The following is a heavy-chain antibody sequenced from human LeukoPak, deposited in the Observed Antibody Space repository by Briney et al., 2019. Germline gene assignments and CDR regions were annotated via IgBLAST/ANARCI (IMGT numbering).Heavy chain of an antibody. Sequence: GGSLRLSCAASGFTFSSYGMHWVRQAPGKGLEGVAFIRYDGSNKYYADSVKGRFTISRDNSKNTLYLQMNSLRAEDTAVYYCAKWLGSGSAYYFDYWGQGTLVTVSS. CDR2: IRYDGSNK. D-gene: IGHD3-10*01. CDR3: AKWLGSGSAYYFDY. V-gene: IGHV3-30*02. J-gene: IGHJ4*02. CDR1: GFTFSSYG.